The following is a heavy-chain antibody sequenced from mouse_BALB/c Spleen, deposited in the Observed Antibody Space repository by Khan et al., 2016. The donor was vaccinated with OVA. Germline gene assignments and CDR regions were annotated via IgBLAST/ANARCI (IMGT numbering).Heavy chain of an antibody. CDR2: VSTGGSYT. CDR3: TRLAYYYDSEGFAY. J-gene: IGHJ3*01. Sequence: EVELVESGGDLVKPGGSLKLSCAASGFTFSTYGMSWVRPTPDKRLEWVATVSTGGSYTYYPDSVKGRFTISRDNAKNTLYLQMSGLKSEDTARFYCTRLAYYYDSEGFAYWGQGTLVTVSA. V-gene: IGHV5-6*01. D-gene: IGHD1-1*01. CDR1: GFTFSTYG.